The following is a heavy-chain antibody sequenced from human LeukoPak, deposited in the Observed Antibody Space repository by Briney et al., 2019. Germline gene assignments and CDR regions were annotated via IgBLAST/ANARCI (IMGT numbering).Heavy chain of an antibody. V-gene: IGHV3-23*01. J-gene: IGHJ4*02. Sequence: PGGSLRLSCAASGFTFSSYAMSWVRQAPGKGLEWVSAISGSGGSTYYADSVKGRFTISRDNSKNTLYLQMNSLRAEDTAVYYCAKGPVYSSSSLGAPEDYWGQGTLVTVSS. CDR2: ISGSGGST. CDR1: GFTFSSYA. D-gene: IGHD6-6*01. CDR3: AKGPVYSSSSLGAPEDY.